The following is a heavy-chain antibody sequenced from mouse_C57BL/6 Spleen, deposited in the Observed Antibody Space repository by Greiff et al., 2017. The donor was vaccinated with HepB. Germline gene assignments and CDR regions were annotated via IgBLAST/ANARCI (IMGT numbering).Heavy chain of an antibody. V-gene: IGHV1-66*01. CDR2: IYPGSGNT. J-gene: IGHJ4*01. CDR3: ANGDYDYAMDY. D-gene: IGHD2-4*01. CDR1: GYSFTSYY. Sequence: QVQLQQSGPELVKPGASVKISCKASGYSFTSYYIHWVKQRPGQGLEWIGGIYPGSGNTKYNEKFKGKATLTADTSSSTAYMQLSSLTSEDSAVYYCANGDYDYAMDYWGQGTSVTVSS.